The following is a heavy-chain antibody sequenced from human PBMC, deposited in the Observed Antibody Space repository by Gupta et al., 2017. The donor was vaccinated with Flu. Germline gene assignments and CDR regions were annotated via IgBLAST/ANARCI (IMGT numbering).Heavy chain of an antibody. CDR1: ASTLSRYA. Sequence: QVQLVQSGAEVKKPGSSVKVSCKASASTLSRYAISWVRQAPRQGLEWMGGIIPIFGTPNDAQTFQGRVTITAGELPSTAYMELSRLRSEDTAVYYCARGDGDSSGYYYSGYFQKWSQGTLVTVSS. CDR2: IIPIFGTP. V-gene: IGHV1-69*01. J-gene: IGHJ1*01. CDR3: ARGDGDSSGYYYSGYFQK. D-gene: IGHD3-22*01.